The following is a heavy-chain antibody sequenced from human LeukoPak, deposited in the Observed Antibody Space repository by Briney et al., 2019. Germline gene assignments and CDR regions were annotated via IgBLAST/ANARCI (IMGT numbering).Heavy chain of an antibody. V-gene: IGHV5-51*01. CDR3: ARHLYSGWAYYYGMDV. D-gene: IGHD6-19*01. J-gene: IGHJ6*02. CDR1: GYSFTSYW. Sequence: GESLKISCKGSGYSFTSYWIGWVRQMPGKGLEWMGIIYPSDSDTRYSPSFQGQVTISADKSISTAYLQWSSLKASDTAMYYCARHLYSGWAYYYGMDVWGQGTTVTVSS. CDR2: IYPSDSDT.